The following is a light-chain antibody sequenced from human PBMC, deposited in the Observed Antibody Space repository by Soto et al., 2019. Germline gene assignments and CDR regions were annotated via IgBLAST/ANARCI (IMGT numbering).Light chain of an antibody. CDR1: QSVSSY. CDR2: DAS. V-gene: IGKV3-11*01. J-gene: IGKJ5*01. Sequence: IVLTQSPDTWSLSPGERGILSCRASQSVSSYVAWYQQKPGQAPRLLIYDASTRASGVPARFSGGGSGTDFTLTISSREPEDFAVYYCQQRTNWPLSITFGQGTRLEIK. CDR3: QQRTNWPLSIT.